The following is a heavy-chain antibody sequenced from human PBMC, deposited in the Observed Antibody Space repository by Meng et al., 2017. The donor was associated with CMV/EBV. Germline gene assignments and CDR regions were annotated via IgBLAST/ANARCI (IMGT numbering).Heavy chain of an antibody. CDR2: IYTSGST. Sequence: VQLAESAPLCVKPCDTLALTCTVSGCSISSYCWSWLRQPAEKGPEWIGRIYTSGSTNDNPSLKSRVTMSGDTSKNQFSLKLSSVTAADTAVYYCARGGLYYYDSSGHFDYWGQGTLVTVSS. V-gene: IGHV4-4*07. CDR3: ARGGLYYYDSSGHFDY. D-gene: IGHD3-22*01. J-gene: IGHJ4*02. CDR1: GCSISSYC.